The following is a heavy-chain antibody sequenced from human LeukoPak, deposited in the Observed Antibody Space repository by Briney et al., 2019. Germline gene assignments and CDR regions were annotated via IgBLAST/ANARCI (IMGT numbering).Heavy chain of an antibody. D-gene: IGHD3-3*01. J-gene: IGHJ3*02. CDR1: GGSISSYY. Sequence: PSETRSLTWNVSGGSISSYYWSWIRQPPGKGLEWIGYIYYSGSTKYKPSLKSRVTISVDTSKNQFSLKLSSVTAADTAVYYCARGRFLDAFDIWGQGTMVTVSS. CDR2: IYYSGST. V-gene: IGHV4-59*01. CDR3: ARGRFLDAFDI.